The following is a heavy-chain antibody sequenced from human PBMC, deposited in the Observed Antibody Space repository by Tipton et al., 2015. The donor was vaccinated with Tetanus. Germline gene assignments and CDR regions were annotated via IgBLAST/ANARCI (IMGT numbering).Heavy chain of an antibody. D-gene: IGHD3-16*01. CDR3: ARSESRIAPRIPWGMDI. CDR1: GFIFSRYG. J-gene: IGHJ6*02. Sequence: SLRLSCVASGFIFSRYGMHWVRQAPGKGLEWVAVTSADGINKYYADSVKGRVTISRDNSKNTLYLQMNSLRAEDTAVYYCARSESRIAPRIPWGMDIWGQGTTVTVSS. V-gene: IGHV3-33*08. CDR2: TSADGINK.